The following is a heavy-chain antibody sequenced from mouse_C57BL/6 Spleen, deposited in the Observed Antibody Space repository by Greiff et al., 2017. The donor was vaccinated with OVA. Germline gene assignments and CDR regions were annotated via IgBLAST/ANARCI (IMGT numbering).Heavy chain of an antibody. Sequence: QVQLQQSGAELLRPGASVTLSCKASGYTFTDYEMHWVKQTPVHGLEWIGAIDPETGGAAYNQKFKGKAILTADKSSSTAYMELRSLTSEDSAVYYCTRHYDYDYWGQGTTLTVSS. CDR3: TRHYDYDY. CDR2: IDPETGGA. CDR1: GYTFTDYE. J-gene: IGHJ2*01. V-gene: IGHV1-15*01. D-gene: IGHD2-4*01.